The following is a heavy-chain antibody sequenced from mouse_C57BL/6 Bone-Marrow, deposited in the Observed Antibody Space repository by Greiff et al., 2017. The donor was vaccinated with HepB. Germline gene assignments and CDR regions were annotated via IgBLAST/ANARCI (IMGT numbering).Heavy chain of an antibody. J-gene: IGHJ3*01. Sequence: QVQLQQSGAELAKPGASVKLSCKASGYTFTSYWMHWVKQRPGQGLEWIGYINPSSGYTKYNQKFKDKATLTADKSSSTAYMQLSSLTYENSAVYYSARWAPIHCGSSYWYAYWGRGTLITVSA. CDR2: INPSSGYT. D-gene: IGHD1-1*01. CDR1: GYTFTSYW. CDR3: ARWAPIHCGSSYWYAY. V-gene: IGHV1-7*01.